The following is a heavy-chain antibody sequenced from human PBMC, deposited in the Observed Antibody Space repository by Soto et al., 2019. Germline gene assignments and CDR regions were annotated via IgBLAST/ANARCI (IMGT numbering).Heavy chain of an antibody. CDR1: SNSIASAGCS. V-gene: IGHV4-30-2*01. J-gene: IGHJ3*02. CDR2: IYDSGKA. D-gene: IGHD3-22*01. Sequence: TLSLTCAVYSNSIASAGCSWNLSWKPPGKGLEWIGYIYDSGKAYYNPSLKSRVIISVDTSENQFSLKVTSVTAADTAVYYCAAATQYFFDRNGSPTAPHFAPDMWCLGPMVT. CDR3: AAATQYFFDRNGSPTAPHFAPDM.